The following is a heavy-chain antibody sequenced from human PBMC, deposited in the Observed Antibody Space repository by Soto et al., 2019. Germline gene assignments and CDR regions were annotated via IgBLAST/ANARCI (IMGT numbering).Heavy chain of an antibody. V-gene: IGHV3-33*01. CDR1: GFTFSSYG. CDR2: IWYDGSNK. D-gene: IGHD6-6*01. J-gene: IGHJ4*02. Sequence: GGSLRLCCAASGFTFSSYGMHWVRQAPGKGLEWVAVIWYDGSNKYYADSVKGRFTISRDNSKNTLYLQMNSLRAEDTAVYYCARDRVSSSSGYFDYWGQGTLVTVSS. CDR3: ARDRVSSSSGYFDY.